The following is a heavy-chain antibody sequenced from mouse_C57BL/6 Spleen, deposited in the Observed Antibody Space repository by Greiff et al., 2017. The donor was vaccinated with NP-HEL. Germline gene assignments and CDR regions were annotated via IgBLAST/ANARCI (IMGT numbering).Heavy chain of an antibody. D-gene: IGHD2-2*01. V-gene: IGHV1-69*01. J-gene: IGHJ3*01. Sequence: VQLQQSGAELVMPGASVKLSCKASGYTFTSYWMHWVKQRPGQGLEWIGEIDPSDSYTNYNQKFKGKSTLTVDKSSSTAYMQLSSRTSEDSAVYYCASYGYDGAWFAYWGQGTLVTVSA. CDR1: GYTFTSYW. CDR2: IDPSDSYT. CDR3: ASYGYDGAWFAY.